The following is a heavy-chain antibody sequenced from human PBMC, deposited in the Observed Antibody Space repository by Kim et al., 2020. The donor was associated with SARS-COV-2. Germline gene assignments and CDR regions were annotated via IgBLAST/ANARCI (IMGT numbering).Heavy chain of an antibody. CDR3: ATVKSYSSGWFGAFDI. D-gene: IGHD6-19*01. V-gene: IGHV1-24*01. Sequence: KFQGRVTMTEDTSTDTAYMELSSLRSEDTAVYYCATVKSYSSGWFGAFDIWGQGTMVTVSS. J-gene: IGHJ3*02.